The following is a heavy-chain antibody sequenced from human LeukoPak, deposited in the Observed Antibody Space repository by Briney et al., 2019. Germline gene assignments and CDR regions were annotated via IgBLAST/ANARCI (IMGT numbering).Heavy chain of an antibody. Sequence: PPETLSLTCTVSGGSISSGGYYWGYIRQPPGKGLEWIGTIHYSGSIYYNPSLKSRLTISVDTSKNHFSLRLTSVTAADMAVYYCARGRAVTQSYYFDYWGQGTLVTVSS. CDR3: ARGRAVTQSYYFDY. CDR1: GGSISSGGYY. CDR2: IHYSGSI. V-gene: IGHV4-39*02. D-gene: IGHD2-21*02. J-gene: IGHJ4*02.